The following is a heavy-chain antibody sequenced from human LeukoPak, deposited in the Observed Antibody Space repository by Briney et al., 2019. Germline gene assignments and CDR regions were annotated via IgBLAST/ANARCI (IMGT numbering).Heavy chain of an antibody. CDR3: TRVRGVNDY. CDR2: IRSKSYRGTT. J-gene: IGHJ4*02. CDR1: GFTFGDYA. Sequence: PGGSLRLSCTASGFTFGDYAMSWVRQAPGKGLEWVGFIRSKSYRGTTEYPASVKGTFTISRDDSKSIAYLQMNSLKTEDTAVYYCTRVRGVNDYWGQGTLVTVSS. D-gene: IGHD4-23*01. V-gene: IGHV3-49*04.